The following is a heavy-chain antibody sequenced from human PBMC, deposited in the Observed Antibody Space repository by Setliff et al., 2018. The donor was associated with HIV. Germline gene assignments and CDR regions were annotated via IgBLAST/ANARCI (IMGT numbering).Heavy chain of an antibody. Sequence: GGSLRLSCATSGFTFIDYALNWVRQAPGGGLEWVSSISSSGSYIYYAGSLKGRFTISRDNARNSLYLDMNTLRAEDTALYYCARSRSTRDAFDIWGQGTMVTVSS. V-gene: IGHV3-21*01. J-gene: IGHJ3*02. CDR2: ISSSGSYI. CDR1: GFTFIDYA. D-gene: IGHD1-1*01. CDR3: ARSRSTRDAFDI.